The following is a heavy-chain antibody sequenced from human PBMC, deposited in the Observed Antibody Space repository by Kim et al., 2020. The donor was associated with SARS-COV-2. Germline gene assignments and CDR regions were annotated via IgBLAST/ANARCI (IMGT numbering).Heavy chain of an antibody. CDR2: KQDGSEK. V-gene: IGHV3-7*04. CDR3: ARLFDP. Sequence: KQDGSEKNYVDAVKGRSTISRDNAKNSLYLQMSSLRAEDTAVYYCARLFDPWGQGTLVTVSS. J-gene: IGHJ5*02.